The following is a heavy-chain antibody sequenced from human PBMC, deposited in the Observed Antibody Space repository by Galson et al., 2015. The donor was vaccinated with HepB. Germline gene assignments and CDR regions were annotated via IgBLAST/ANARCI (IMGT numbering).Heavy chain of an antibody. CDR2: IHTSGNT. CDR3: ARETDWDGFDY. J-gene: IGHJ4*02. D-gene: IGHD3-9*01. CDR1: GGSISSGTYY. Sequence: TLSLTCTVSGGSISSGTYYWSWIRQSAEKGLEWIGRIHTSGNTNYNPSLKSRVTVSLDTSKNQFSLRLSSVTAADTAVYYCARETDWDGFDYWGQGTLVTVSS. V-gene: IGHV4-61*02.